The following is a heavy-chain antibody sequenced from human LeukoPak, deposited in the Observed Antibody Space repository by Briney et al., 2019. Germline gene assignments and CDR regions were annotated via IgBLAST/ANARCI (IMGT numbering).Heavy chain of an antibody. Sequence: GRSLRLSCAASGFTFSSSAMHWVRQAPGKGLEWVAVISYDGSNKYYADSVKSRFTISRDNSKNTLYLQMNSLRAEDTAVYYCARAGLYDSSGYYSVRTPRFDYWGQGTLVTVSS. CDR1: GFTFSSSA. CDR3: ARAGLYDSSGYYSVRTPRFDY. J-gene: IGHJ4*02. D-gene: IGHD3-22*01. CDR2: ISYDGSNK. V-gene: IGHV3-30-3*01.